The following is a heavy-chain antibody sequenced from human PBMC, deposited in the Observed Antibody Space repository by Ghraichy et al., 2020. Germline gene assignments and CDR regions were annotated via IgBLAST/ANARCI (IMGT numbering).Heavy chain of an antibody. Sequence: SETLSLTCTVSGGSISSGSYYWSWIRQPAGKGLEWIGRIYTSGSTNYNPSLKSRVTMSVDTSKNQFSLKLSSVTAADTAVYYCARDLYDSSGYYSYRSGRFDLWGRGTLVTVSS. V-gene: IGHV4-61*02. D-gene: IGHD3-22*01. CDR1: GGSISSGSYY. CDR3: ARDLYDSSGYYSYRSGRFDL. CDR2: IYTSGST. J-gene: IGHJ2*01.